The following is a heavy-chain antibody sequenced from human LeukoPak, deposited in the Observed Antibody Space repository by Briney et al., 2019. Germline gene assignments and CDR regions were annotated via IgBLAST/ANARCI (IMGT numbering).Heavy chain of an antibody. D-gene: IGHD1-7*01. Sequence: SETLSLTCTVSGGSISSYYWSWIRQPPGKGLEWIGYIYYSGSTYYNPSLKSRVTISVDTSKNQFSLKLSSVTAADTAVYYCARLELELSLDYWGQGTLVTVSS. CDR3: ARLELELSLDY. CDR2: IYYSGST. J-gene: IGHJ4*02. CDR1: GGSISSYY. V-gene: IGHV4-59*04.